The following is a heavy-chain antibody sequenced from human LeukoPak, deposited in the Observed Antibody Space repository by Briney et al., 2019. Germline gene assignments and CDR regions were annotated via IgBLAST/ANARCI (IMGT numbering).Heavy chain of an antibody. V-gene: IGHV3-7*01. Sequence: PGGSLRLSCAASGFTFTNYWMNWVRQAPGKGLEWVANIKQDGSEKYYVDSVKGRFTISRDNAKNSLYLQLNSLRAEDTAVYHCARDQITMLRGVTIKDYYYYYMDVWGKGTSVTVSS. CDR3: ARDQITMLRGVTIKDYYYYYMDV. CDR1: GFTFTNYW. J-gene: IGHJ6*03. D-gene: IGHD3-10*01. CDR2: IKQDGSEK.